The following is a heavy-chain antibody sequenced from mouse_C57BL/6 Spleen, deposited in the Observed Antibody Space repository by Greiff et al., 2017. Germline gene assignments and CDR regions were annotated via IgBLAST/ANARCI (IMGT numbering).Heavy chain of an antibody. CDR3: ARHFGSSGPYCDY. J-gene: IGHJ2*01. Sequence: QVQLQQSGPGLVAPSQSLSITCTVSGFSLTSYGVHWVRQPPGKGLEWLVVIWSDGSTTYNSARKSRLSISKDNSKSQVFLKMNSLQTDDTAMYYCARHFGSSGPYCDYWGQGTTLTVSS. CDR1: GFSLTSYG. CDR2: IWSDGST. D-gene: IGHD3-2*02. V-gene: IGHV2-6-1*01.